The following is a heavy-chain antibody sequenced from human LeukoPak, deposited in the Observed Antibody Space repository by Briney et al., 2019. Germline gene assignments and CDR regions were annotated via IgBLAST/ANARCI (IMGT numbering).Heavy chain of an antibody. Sequence: ASVKVSCKASGYTFTAYYMHWVRQVPGQGLEWMGRINPNSGGTNYAQKFQGRVTMTRDTSISTAYMELSRLRSDDTAVYYCAREVVSTPIAAGVVDYWGQGTLVTVSS. CDR3: AREVVSTPIAAGVVDY. D-gene: IGHD6-13*01. CDR2: INPNSGGT. J-gene: IGHJ4*02. CDR1: GYTFTAYY. V-gene: IGHV1-2*06.